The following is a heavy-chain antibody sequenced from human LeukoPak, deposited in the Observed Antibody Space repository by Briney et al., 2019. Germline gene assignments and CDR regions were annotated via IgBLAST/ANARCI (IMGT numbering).Heavy chain of an antibody. Sequence: PSETLSLTCTVSGGSITGSSYYWIRNPHPQGKELIGRGSDNGRAYYNPSLERRVTISVDTSNNRFSLKVTSVTAADTAVYYCARGTDMTPIGGDSAFVYWGQGTLVSVSS. D-gene: IGHD3-3*01. CDR3: ARGTDMTPIGGDSAFVY. V-gene: IGHV4-39*07. J-gene: IGHJ4*02. CDR2: GSDNGRA. CDR1: GGSITGSS.